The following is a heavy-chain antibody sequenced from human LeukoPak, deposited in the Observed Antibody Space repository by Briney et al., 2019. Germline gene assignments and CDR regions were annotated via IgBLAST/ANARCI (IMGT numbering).Heavy chain of an antibody. CDR3: ARDSSGSYYGIDY. CDR2: IYYSGST. V-gene: IGHV4-59*01. J-gene: IGHJ4*02. CDR1: GGSISSYY. Sequence: SETLSLTRTVSGGSISSYYWSWIRQPPGKGLEWIGYIYYSGSTNYNPSLKSRVTISVDASKNQFSLKLSSVTAADTAVYYCARDSSGSYYGIDYWGQGTLVTVSS. D-gene: IGHD1-26*01.